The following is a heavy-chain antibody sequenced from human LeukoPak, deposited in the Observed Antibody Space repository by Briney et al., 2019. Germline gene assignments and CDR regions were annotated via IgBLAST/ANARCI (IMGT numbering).Heavy chain of an antibody. CDR3: AKGAFRDQVQGYYYMDV. CDR2: IKQDGSEK. J-gene: IGHJ6*03. Sequence: GGSLRLSCAASGFTFSSYWMSWVRQAPEKGLEWVADIKQDGSEKYYMDSVKGRFIISRDNAKNSLYLQMNSLRAEDTAVYYCAKGAFRDQVQGYYYMDVWGKGTTVIVSS. D-gene: IGHD3-10*01. V-gene: IGHV3-7*01. CDR1: GFTFSSYW.